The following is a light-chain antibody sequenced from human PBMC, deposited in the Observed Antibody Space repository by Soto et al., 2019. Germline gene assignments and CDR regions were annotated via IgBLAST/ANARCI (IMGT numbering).Light chain of an antibody. CDR1: QGISSY. V-gene: IGKV1-8*01. Sequence: AIRMTQSPSSLSASTGDRVTITCRASQGISSYLAWYQQKPGKAPKLLIYAASTLQSGVPSRVSGSGSGTDFTLTISFLQSEDFATYYCQQYYSYPPSFGQGTQVDI. CDR3: QQYYSYPPS. CDR2: AAS. J-gene: IGKJ1*01.